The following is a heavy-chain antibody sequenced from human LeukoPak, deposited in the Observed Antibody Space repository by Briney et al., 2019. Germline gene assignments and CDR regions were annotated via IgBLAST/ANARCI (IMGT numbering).Heavy chain of an antibody. CDR2: IKQDGSEK. CDR1: EFTFSTYT. V-gene: IGHV3-7*01. CDR3: SREYFDWSRNYYYGMDV. J-gene: IGHJ6*02. Sequence: QSGGSLRLSCAASEFTFSTYTMNWVRQAPGKGLEWVAKIKQDGSEKYYVDSVKGRFTISRDNSKNTLYLQMNSLRAEDTAVYYCSREYFDWSRNYYYGMDVWGQGTTVTVSS. D-gene: IGHD3-9*01.